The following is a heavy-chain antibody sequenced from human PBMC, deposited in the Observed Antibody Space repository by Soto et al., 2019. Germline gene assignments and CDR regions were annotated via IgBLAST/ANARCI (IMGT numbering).Heavy chain of an antibody. CDR2: IRNKAYTYTT. CDR1: GFTFSDHY. D-gene: IGHD2-15*01. J-gene: IGHJ4*02. V-gene: IGHV3-72*01. Sequence: EVQLVESGGGLVQPGGSLRLSCVASGFTFSDHYMDWVRQAPGKGLEWVGRIRNKAYTYTTEHAASVKGRFTMSRDDLTNSVFLEMNSLKSEDTAVYFCTKGLCTGGSCFSGDYWGQGTLVTVSS. CDR3: TKGLCTGGSCFSGDY.